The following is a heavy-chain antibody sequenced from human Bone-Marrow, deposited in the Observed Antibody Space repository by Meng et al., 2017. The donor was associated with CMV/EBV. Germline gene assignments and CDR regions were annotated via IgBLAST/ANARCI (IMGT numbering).Heavy chain of an antibody. J-gene: IGHJ4*02. CDR3: VKATEYDILTGYFDY. Sequence: GGSLRLSCTASGFTFDEYALHWVRQPPGKGLEWVSGISWDGGSFDYVDSVRGRFTISRDNDRNSVYLLMDSLRIEDTAKYYCVKATEYDILTGYFDYWGRGALVTVSS. CDR2: ISWDGGSF. CDR1: GFTFDEYA. D-gene: IGHD3-9*01. V-gene: IGHV3-9*01.